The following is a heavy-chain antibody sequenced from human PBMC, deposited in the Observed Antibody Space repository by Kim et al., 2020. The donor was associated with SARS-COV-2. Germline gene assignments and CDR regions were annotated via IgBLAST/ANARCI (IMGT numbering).Heavy chain of an antibody. CDR2: IWYDGSNK. CDR3: AKNRDYYYYGMDV. Sequence: GGSPRLSCAASGFTFSSYGMHWVRQAPGKGLEWVAVIWYDGSNKYYADSVKGRFTISRDNSKNTLYLQMNSLRAEDTAVYYCAKNRDYYYYGMDVWGQGTTVTVSS. CDR1: GFTFSSYG. J-gene: IGHJ6*02. V-gene: IGHV3-33*06.